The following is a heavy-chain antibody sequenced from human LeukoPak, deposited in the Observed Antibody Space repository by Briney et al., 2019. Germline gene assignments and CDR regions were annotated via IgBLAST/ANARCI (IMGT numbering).Heavy chain of an antibody. D-gene: IGHD4-11*01. CDR3: ASIQGDYSNYEYYFDY. V-gene: IGHV4-34*01. CDR2: INHSGST. J-gene: IGHJ4*02. Sequence: SETLSLTCAVYGGSFSGYYWSWIRQPPGKGLEWIGEINHSGSTNYNPSLKSRVTISVDTSKNQFSLKLSSVTAADTAVYYCASIQGDYSNYEYYFDYWGQGTLVTSPQ. CDR1: GGSFSGYY.